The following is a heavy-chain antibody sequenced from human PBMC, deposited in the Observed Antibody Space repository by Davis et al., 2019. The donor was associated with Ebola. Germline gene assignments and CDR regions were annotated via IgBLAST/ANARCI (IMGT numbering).Heavy chain of an antibody. CDR3: AKDLDLRGVYYFDY. D-gene: IGHD3/OR15-3a*01. Sequence: GESLKISCAASGFMFSSFNMNWVRQAPGKGLEWISYISSRSNSIYYADSVKGRFTISRDNAKNSLYLQMNSLRAEDTAFYYCAKDLDLRGVYYFDYWGQGTLVTVSS. V-gene: IGHV3-48*04. CDR1: GFMFSSFN. CDR2: ISSRSNSI. J-gene: IGHJ4*02.